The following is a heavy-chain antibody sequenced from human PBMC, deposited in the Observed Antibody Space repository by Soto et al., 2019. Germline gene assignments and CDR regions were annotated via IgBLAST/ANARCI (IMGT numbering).Heavy chain of an antibody. CDR2: IYYSGST. J-gene: IGHJ5*02. V-gene: IGHV4-39*01. CDR3: ARVPRNDFWSGYYTGNGVSWFDP. CDR1: GGSISSSSYY. D-gene: IGHD3-3*01. Sequence: SETLSLTCTVSGGSISSSSYYWGWIRQPPGKGLEWIGSIYYSGSTYYNPSLKSRVTISVDTSKNQFSLKLSSVTAADTAVYYCARVPRNDFWSGYYTGNGVSWFDPWGQGTLVTVSS.